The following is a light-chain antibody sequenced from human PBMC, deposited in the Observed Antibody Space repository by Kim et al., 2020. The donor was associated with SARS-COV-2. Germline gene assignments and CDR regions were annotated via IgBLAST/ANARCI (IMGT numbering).Light chain of an antibody. CDR3: SSYTSSSPYV. CDR2: DVS. Sequence: GQSSSNSVTGTSSAVGGYNYVSRDQQHPGKAPKLMIYDVSNRPSGVSNRFSGSKSGNTASLTISGLQAEDEADYYCSSYTSSSPYVFGTGTKVTVL. CDR1: SSAVGGYNY. J-gene: IGLJ1*01. V-gene: IGLV2-14*03.